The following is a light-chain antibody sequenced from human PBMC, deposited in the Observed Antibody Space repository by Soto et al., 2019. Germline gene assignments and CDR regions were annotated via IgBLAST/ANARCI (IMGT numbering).Light chain of an antibody. Sequence: QSVLTQPASVSGSPGQSIAISCTGTSSDDGNYNFVSWYQQHPGKAPKVIIYEDSTRPSGVSNRISGSKSGNTASLTISGLQAEDEADYYCCSYAGSSTSWVFGGGTQLTVL. CDR2: EDS. J-gene: IGLJ3*02. V-gene: IGLV2-23*01. CDR1: SSDDGNYNF. CDR3: CSYAGSSTSWV.